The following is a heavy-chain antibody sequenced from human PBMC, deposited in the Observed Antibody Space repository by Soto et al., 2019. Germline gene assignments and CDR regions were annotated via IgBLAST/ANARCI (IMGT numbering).Heavy chain of an antibody. CDR2: IKQDGSEK. Sequence: EVQLVESGGGLVQPGGSLRLSCAASGFTFSSYWMSWVRQAPGKGLEWVANIKQDGSEKYYVDSVNGRFTISRHNAKNSLYLQMNSLRAEDTAVYYCARDPPREGDGGYDLPSWYFDLWGRGTLVTASS. V-gene: IGHV3-7*01. CDR3: ARDPPREGDGGYDLPSWYFDL. J-gene: IGHJ2*01. CDR1: GFTFSSYW. D-gene: IGHD5-12*01.